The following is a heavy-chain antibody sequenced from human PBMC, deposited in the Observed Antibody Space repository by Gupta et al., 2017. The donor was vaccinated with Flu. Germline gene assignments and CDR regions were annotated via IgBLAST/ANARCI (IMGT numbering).Heavy chain of an antibody. D-gene: IGHD4-17*01. CDR1: GFPLSSSE. CDR3: AGEATVVTWKMEWFDP. Sequence: EVQLVESGGGLVPPGGSLSLSCVAVGFPLSSSEMNWVRQAPGKGLEWVSYISSSGSTIYYAVSVKSRFTISRGNAESSLCLKMDSLGAEDTAGYYCAGEATVVTWKMEWFDPWGQGTLVTVSS. CDR2: ISSSGSTI. V-gene: IGHV3-48*03. J-gene: IGHJ5*02.